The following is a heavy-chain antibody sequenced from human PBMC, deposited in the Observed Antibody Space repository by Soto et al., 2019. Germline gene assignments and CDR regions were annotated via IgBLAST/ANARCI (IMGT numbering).Heavy chain of an antibody. J-gene: IGHJ4*02. D-gene: IGHD3-10*01. CDR3: ARGGGGSFDN. CDR2: TRNKGNGYTT. Sequence: EVQLVESGGGLVQPGGSLRLSCAASGLTLSDHYMDWVRQAPGKGLEWVGRTRNKGNGYTTEYAASVKGRCTISRDESENSVYLQIISLKTEDTAMYYCARGGGGSFDNWGQGTLVTVYS. V-gene: IGHV3-72*01. CDR1: GLTLSDHY.